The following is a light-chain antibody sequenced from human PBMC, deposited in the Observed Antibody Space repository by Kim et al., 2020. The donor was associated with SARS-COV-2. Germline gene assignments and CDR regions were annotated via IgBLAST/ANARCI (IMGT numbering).Light chain of an antibody. CDR1: QSISSW. CDR2: KAS. V-gene: IGKV1-5*03. CDR3: QQYDTYST. J-gene: IGKJ1*01. Sequence: DIQMTQSPSTLSASVGDRVTITCRASQSISSWLAWYQRKPGKAPRLLIYKASNLQRGVPSRFSGSGSGTEFTLTISSLQPDDFATYYCQQYDTYSTFGQGTKVDIK.